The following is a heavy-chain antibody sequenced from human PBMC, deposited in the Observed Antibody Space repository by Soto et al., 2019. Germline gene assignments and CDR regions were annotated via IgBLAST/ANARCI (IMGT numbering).Heavy chain of an antibody. CDR1: GGSISSGGYY. CDR2: IYYSGST. V-gene: IGHV4-31*03. Sequence: QVQLQESGPGLVKPSQTLSLTCTVSGGSISSGGYYWSWIRQHPGKGLEWIGYIYYSGSTYYNPSLMRRVTISVDTSKNQFSLKLSSVTAADTAVYYCARVEMATIAGGNYFDYWGQGTLVTVSS. CDR3: ARVEMATIAGGNYFDY. J-gene: IGHJ4*02. D-gene: IGHD5-12*01.